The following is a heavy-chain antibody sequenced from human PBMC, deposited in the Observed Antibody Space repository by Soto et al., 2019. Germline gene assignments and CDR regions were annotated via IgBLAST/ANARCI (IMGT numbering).Heavy chain of an antibody. D-gene: IGHD3-3*01. J-gene: IGHJ6*02. CDR1: GGTFSSYA. V-gene: IGHV1-69*05. Sequence: SVKVSCKASGGTFSSYAISCVRLAPGQGLEWMGGIIPIFDTTNYAQKFQGRVTITRDASTSTGYMELSSLRSEDTAVYYCARDSRYYDFWSGYYLYYYYGMAVRGQGTTVTVSS. CDR2: IIPIFDTT. CDR3: ARDSRYYDFWSGYYLYYYYGMAV.